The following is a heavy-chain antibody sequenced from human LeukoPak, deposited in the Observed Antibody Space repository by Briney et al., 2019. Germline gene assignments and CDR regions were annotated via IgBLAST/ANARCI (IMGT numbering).Heavy chain of an antibody. CDR3: AKGSKYCSGGSCYGGGTQYYFDY. V-gene: IGHV3-11*04. D-gene: IGHD2-15*01. CDR1: GFTFSDYY. Sequence: GGSLRLSCAASGFTFSDYYMSWIRQAPGKGLEWVSYISSSGSTIYYADSVKGRFTISRDNAKNSLYLQMNSLRAEDTAVYYCAKGSKYCSGGSCYGGGTQYYFDYWGQGTLVTVSS. CDR2: ISSSGSTI. J-gene: IGHJ4*02.